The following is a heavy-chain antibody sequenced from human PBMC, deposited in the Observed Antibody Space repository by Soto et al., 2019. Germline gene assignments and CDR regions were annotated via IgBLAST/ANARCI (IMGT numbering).Heavy chain of an antibody. CDR2: IIPILGIA. CDR3: AREVRYYGSGSQHYFDY. D-gene: IGHD3-10*01. Sequence: QVQLVQSGAEVKKPGSSVKVSCKASGGTFSSYTISWVRQAPGQGLEWMGRIIPILGIANYAQKFQGRVTITADKSTSTAYMELSSLRSEDTAVYYCAREVRYYGSGSQHYFDYWGQGTLVTVSS. CDR1: GGTFSSYT. V-gene: IGHV1-69*08. J-gene: IGHJ4*02.